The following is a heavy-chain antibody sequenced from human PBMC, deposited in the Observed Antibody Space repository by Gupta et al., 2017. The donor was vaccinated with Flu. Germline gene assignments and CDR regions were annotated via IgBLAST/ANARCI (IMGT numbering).Heavy chain of an antibody. CDR3: AREGQTTISMDY. D-gene: IGHD1-1*01. V-gene: IGHV3-72*01. CDR2: SRNKINGYTT. J-gene: IGHJ4*02. Sequence: QSPGKGLEWICRSRNKINGYTTEYAASGKGRFTMSRDDSKSVLYLEMSGLRSEDTAVYYCAREGQTTISMDYWGQGAQVTVSS.